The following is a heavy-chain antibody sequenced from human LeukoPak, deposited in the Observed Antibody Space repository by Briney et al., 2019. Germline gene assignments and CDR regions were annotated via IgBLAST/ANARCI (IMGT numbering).Heavy chain of an antibody. CDR1: GFSLRTRGLG. V-gene: IGHV2-5*01. Sequence: SAPTLSNPTPARTLTCNFSGFSLRTRGLGVDWIRQPPAKALAWLALIYWNDDKRYSPSLKSTLTITKNTSKNQVVLTMTNMAPVDTATYYCAHSSYYFDYWGQGTLVTVSS. D-gene: IGHD6-6*01. CDR2: IYWNDDK. CDR3: AHSSYYFDY. J-gene: IGHJ4*02.